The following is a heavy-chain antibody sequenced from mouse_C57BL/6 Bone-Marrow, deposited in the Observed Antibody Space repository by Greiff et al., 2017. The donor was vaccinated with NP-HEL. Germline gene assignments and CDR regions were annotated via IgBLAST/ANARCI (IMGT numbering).Heavy chain of an antibody. D-gene: IGHD1-1*01. CDR3: ARPHYYGSSLYYFDY. CDR1: GYTFTSYW. J-gene: IGHJ2*01. CDR2: IDPSDSYT. V-gene: IGHV1-50*01. Sequence: QVQLQQPGAELVKPGASVKLSCKASGYTFTSYWMQWVKQRPGQGLEWIGEIDPSDSYTNYNQKFKGKATLTVDTSSSTAYMQLSSLTSEDSAVYYCARPHYYGSSLYYFDYWGQGTTLTVSS.